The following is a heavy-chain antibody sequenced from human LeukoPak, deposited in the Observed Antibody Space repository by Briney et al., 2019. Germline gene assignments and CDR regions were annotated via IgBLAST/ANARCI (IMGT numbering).Heavy chain of an antibody. CDR1: GGSFIGYY. D-gene: IGHD3-22*01. CDR3: ARDQRPNAYSYHSGRYSFDY. Sequence: SETLSLTCAVYGGSFIGYYGSWIRQPPGRGLEWIGEINHSGSTNYNPSLKSRVTISVDTSKNQFSLKLSSVTAADTAVYYCARDQRPNAYSYHSGRYSFDYWGQGTLVTVSS. J-gene: IGHJ4*02. V-gene: IGHV4-34*01. CDR2: INHSGST.